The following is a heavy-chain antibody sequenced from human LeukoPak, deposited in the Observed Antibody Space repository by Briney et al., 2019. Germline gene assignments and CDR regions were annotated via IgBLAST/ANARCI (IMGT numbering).Heavy chain of an antibody. Sequence: SETLSLTCTVSGGSISSGDYYWSWIRQPPGKGPEWIGYIYYSGSTYYNPSLKSRVTISVDTSKNQFSLKLSSVTAADTAVYYCARVDYYYYYGMDVWGQGTTVTVSS. CDR2: IYYSGST. CDR1: GGSISSGDYY. V-gene: IGHV4-30-4*01. CDR3: ARVDYYYYYGMDV. J-gene: IGHJ6*02.